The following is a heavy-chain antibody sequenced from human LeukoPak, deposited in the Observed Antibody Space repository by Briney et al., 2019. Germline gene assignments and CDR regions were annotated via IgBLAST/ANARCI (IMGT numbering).Heavy chain of an antibody. V-gene: IGHV5-51*01. CDR2: IYPGDSLDDSDT. CDR3: ISGISGSYYDY. Sequence: GESLKISCKGFGYSLTRYWIGWVRQMPGEGLEWMGIIYPGDSLDDSDTRYSPPFQGQVTISADKSISTAYLQWSSLKASDTAIYYCISGISGSYYDYWGQGTLVTVSS. J-gene: IGHJ4*02. CDR1: GYSLTRYW. D-gene: IGHD3-10*01.